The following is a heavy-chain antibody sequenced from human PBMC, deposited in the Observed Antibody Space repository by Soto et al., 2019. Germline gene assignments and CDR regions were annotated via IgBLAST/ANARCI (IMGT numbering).Heavy chain of an antibody. CDR1: GYSFTNYA. CDR3: ATDGLSSSGGHWIDP. CDR2: INAGIGET. V-gene: IGHV1-3*01. J-gene: IGHJ5*02. D-gene: IGHD6-6*01. Sequence: RASVKVSCKTSGYSFTNYAIHWVRQAPGESLEWLGWINAGIGETKYSQILQGRVTITRDTSANTAYMELRSLRYEDTAVYYCATDGLSSSGGHWIDPWGQGTLVTV.